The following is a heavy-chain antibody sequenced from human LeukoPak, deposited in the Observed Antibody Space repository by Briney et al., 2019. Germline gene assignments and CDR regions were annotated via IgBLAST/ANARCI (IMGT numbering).Heavy chain of an antibody. D-gene: IGHD3-22*01. V-gene: IGHV4-4*07. CDR3: AMGNYYFDNNNSYRYFDP. CDR2: IYTTVNT. CDR1: GGSISSYY. J-gene: IGHJ5*02. Sequence: SETLSLTCTVSGGSISSYYWSWIRQPAGKGLEWIGRIYTTVNTNYNPSPKSRVSMSIDTSKKQFSLKLTSVNAADTAVYYCAMGNYYFDNNNSYRYFDPWGQGTLVTVSS.